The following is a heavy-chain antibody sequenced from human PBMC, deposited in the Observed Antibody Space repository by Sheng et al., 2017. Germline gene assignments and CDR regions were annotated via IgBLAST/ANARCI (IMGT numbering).Heavy chain of an antibody. V-gene: IGHV4-34*01. CDR2: INHSGST. J-gene: IGHJ6*02. CDR1: GGSFSGYY. D-gene: IGHD2-2*01. CDR3: ARGKGYCSSTSCFSPYYYGMDV. Sequence: QVQLQQWGAGLLKPSETLSLTCAVYGGSFSGYYWSWIRQPPEKGLEWIGEINHSGSTNYNPSLKSRVTISVDTSKNQFSLKLSSVTAADTAVYYCARGKGYCSSTSCFSPYYYGMDVWGQGTTVTVS.